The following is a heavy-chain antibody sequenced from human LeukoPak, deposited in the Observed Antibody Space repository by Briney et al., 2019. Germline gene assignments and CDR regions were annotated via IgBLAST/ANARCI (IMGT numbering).Heavy chain of an antibody. CDR1: GGSISSYY. CDR2: NYHSRGA. D-gene: IGHD4-17*01. CDR3: ARNPYGDYGY. Sequence: SETLSLTCTVSGGSISSYYWSWIRQPPGKGLEWIGYNYHSRGANHNPSLKRRVTISVDTSRNQFSLKLTSVTAADTAVYYCARNPYGDYGYWGQGTLVTVSS. V-gene: IGHV4-59*01. J-gene: IGHJ4*02.